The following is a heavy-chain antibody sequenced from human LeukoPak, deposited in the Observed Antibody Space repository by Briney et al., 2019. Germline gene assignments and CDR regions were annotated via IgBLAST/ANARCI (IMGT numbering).Heavy chain of an antibody. CDR1: GFTFSSYA. CDR2: ISHDGSKK. D-gene: IGHD1-26*01. J-gene: IGHJ4*02. Sequence: GGSLRLSCAASGFTFSSYAIHWVRQAPGKGLEWVAVISHDGSKKYYADSVKGRFTISRDNSKNTLYLQMNSLRAEDTAVYYCAKDAYGGQGSRDIDHWGQGTLVTVSS. CDR3: AKDAYGGQGSRDIDH. V-gene: IGHV3-30*04.